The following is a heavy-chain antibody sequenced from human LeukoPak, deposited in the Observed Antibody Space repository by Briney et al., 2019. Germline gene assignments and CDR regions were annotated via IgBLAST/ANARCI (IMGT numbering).Heavy chain of an antibody. CDR2: FDPEDGET. CDR1: GYTLTELS. CDR3: ATGGREYSSSSPFDY. V-gene: IGHV1-24*01. J-gene: IGHJ4*02. Sequence: AASVKVSCKVSGYTLTELSMHWVRQAPGKGLEWMGGFDPEDGETIYAQKFQGRVTMTEDTSTDTAYMELSSLRSEDTAVYYCATGGREYSSSSPFDYWGQGTLVTVSS. D-gene: IGHD6-6*01.